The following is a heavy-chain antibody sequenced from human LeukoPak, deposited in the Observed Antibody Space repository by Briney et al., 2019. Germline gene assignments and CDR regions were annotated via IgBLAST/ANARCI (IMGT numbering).Heavy chain of an antibody. Sequence: PGGSLRLSCAISGFIFNNFWMSWVRQAPGKGLEWVANIKRDGSEKYYVDSVKGRFTISRDNAKNSLDLQMNSLRAEDTAVYYCARARGDILTGQTLDCWGQGTLVTVSS. CDR3: ARARGDILTGQTLDC. V-gene: IGHV3-7*01. CDR2: IKRDGSEK. J-gene: IGHJ4*02. CDR1: GFIFNNFW. D-gene: IGHD3-9*01.